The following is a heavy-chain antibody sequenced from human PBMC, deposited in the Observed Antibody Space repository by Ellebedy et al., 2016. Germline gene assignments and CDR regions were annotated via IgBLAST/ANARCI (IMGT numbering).Heavy chain of an antibody. Sequence: SETLSLXXAVYGGSFSGYYWSWIRQPPGKGLEWIGEINHSGSTNYNPSLKSRVTISVDTSKNQFSLKLSSVTAADTAVYYCARGGVNCSSTSCKLPSMYYMDVWGKGTTVTVSS. CDR1: GGSFSGYY. CDR2: INHSGST. J-gene: IGHJ6*03. CDR3: ARGGVNCSSTSCKLPSMYYMDV. V-gene: IGHV4-34*01. D-gene: IGHD2-2*01.